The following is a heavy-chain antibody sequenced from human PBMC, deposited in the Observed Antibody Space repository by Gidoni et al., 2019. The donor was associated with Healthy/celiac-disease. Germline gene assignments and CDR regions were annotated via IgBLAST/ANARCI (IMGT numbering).Heavy chain of an antibody. J-gene: IGHJ3*02. D-gene: IGHD1-1*01. CDR3: ARPNESSYLHDAFDI. CDR1: GGTFSSYT. V-gene: IGHV1-69*02. Sequence: QVQLVQSGAEVKKPGSSVKVSCKASGGTFSSYTISWVRQAPGQGLEWMGRIIPILGIANYAQKFQGRVTITADKSTSTAYMELSSLRSEDTAVYYCARPNESSYLHDAFDIWGQGTMVTVSS. CDR2: IIPILGIA.